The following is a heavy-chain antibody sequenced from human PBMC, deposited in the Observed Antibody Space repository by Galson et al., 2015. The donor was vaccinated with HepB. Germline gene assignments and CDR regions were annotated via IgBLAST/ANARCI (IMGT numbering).Heavy chain of an antibody. V-gene: IGHV5-51*01. Sequence: QSGAEVKKPGESLKISCKGSGYSFTSWWIGWVRQMPGKGLEWMGIIYPSDSDTRYNPSFQGQVTISADKSINTAYLEWISLKASDTAVYYCARSDFDYSGGSWFDPWGQGTLVTVSS. J-gene: IGHJ5*02. CDR3: ARSDFDYSGGSWFDP. CDR1: GYSFTSWW. D-gene: IGHD2-15*01. CDR2: IYPSDSDT.